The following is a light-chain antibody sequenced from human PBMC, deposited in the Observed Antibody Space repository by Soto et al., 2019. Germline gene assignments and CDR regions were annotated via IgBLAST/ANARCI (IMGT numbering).Light chain of an antibody. J-gene: IGKJ5*01. CDR1: QNIWRL. V-gene: IGKV1-12*01. CDR3: EQDGSFPIT. CDR2: DAS. Sequence: DIQMTQPPSSVSASAGDRVTITCRASQNIWRLLAWYQQKPGKAPELLIYDASSLQSGVPPRFSGSGSGTDFTLTISSLQPEDFATYYCEQDGSFPITFGQGTRLEIK.